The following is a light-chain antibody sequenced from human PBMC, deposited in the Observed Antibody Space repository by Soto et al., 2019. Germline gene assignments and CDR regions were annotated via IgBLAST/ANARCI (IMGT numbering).Light chain of an antibody. CDR2: DNT. V-gene: IGLV1-40*01. J-gene: IGLJ1*01. Sequence: QAVVTQPPSVSGAPGQRVTISCTGSSSNIGARYDVHWYQQLPGTAPKLLIYDNTNRPSGVPGRFSGSKSGTSASLAITGLQAEDEADYYCQSYDTSLSGYVFGTGTKLTVL. CDR1: SSNIGARYD. CDR3: QSYDTSLSGYV.